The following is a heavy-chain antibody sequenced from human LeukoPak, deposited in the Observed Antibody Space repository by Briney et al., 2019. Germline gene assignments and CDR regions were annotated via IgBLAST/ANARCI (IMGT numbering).Heavy chain of an antibody. CDR3: ASAPPGIGSGWA. Sequence: PGESLKISCKGSGYSLNSYWIGWVRQMPGRGLGGMGIIYPGDSDTKYSPSFQGQVTISADKSISTAYLQWSSLKASDTAMYYCASAPPGIGSGWAWGQGTLVTVSS. CDR1: GYSLNSYW. D-gene: IGHD3-10*01. J-gene: IGHJ5*02. CDR2: IYPGDSDT. V-gene: IGHV5-51*01.